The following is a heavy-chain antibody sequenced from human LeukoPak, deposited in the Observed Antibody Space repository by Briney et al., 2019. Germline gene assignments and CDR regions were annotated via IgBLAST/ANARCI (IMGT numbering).Heavy chain of an antibody. D-gene: IGHD2-21*02. CDR3: ARNGAPVVTAITPYYYYMDV. V-gene: IGHV3-7*01. CDR2: IKQDGSEK. Sequence: GGSLRLSCVASGFTFSAYWMTWVRQAPGKGLEWVANIKQDGSEKYYVDSVKGRFTISRDNAKNSLYLQMNSLRAEDTAVYYCARNGAPVVTAITPYYYYMDVWGKGTTVTVSS. J-gene: IGHJ6*03. CDR1: GFTFSAYW.